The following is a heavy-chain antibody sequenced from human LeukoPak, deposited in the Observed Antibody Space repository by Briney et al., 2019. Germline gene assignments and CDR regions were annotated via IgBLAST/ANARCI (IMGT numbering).Heavy chain of an antibody. CDR1: GYTFTGYY. CDR2: INPNSGGT. CDR3: ARDRVLNYDILTGYRAYNWFDP. D-gene: IGHD3-9*01. J-gene: IGHJ5*02. Sequence: ASVKVSCKASGYTFTGYYMHWVRQAPGQGLEWMGRINPNSGGTNYAQKFQGRVTMTRDTSISTAYMELSGLRSDDTAVYYCARDRVLNYDILTGYRAYNWFDPWGQGTLVTVSS. V-gene: IGHV1-2*06.